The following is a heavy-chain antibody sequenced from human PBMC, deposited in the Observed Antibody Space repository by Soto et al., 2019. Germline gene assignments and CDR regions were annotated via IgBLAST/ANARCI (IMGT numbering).Heavy chain of an antibody. CDR3: ARDHPPVVFAALRCALCYKDVNV. D-gene: IGHD2-15*01. J-gene: IGHJ6*01. V-gene: IGHV1-18*04. CDR2: ISASNGHT. Sequence: SLKVSYKASGYTFTSYGISWVRQAPGQELEWMGWISASNGHTNYAHKLHGRVTITRDTSTNTIYLQLSSLRCEDTGVYYCARDHPPVVFAALRCALCYKDVNVWSQGSTVNVSS. CDR1: GYTFTSYG.